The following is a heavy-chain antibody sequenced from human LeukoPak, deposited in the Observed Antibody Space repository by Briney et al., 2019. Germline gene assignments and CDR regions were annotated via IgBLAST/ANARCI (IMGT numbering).Heavy chain of an antibody. CDR3: ARGEMATIGAYYYGMDV. CDR2: IWYDGSNK. Sequence: GRSLRLSCAAPGFTFSSYGMHWVRQAPGKGLEWVAIIWYDGSNKYYADSVKGRFTISRDNSKNTLYLQMNSLRAEDTAVYYCARGEMATIGAYYYGMDVWGQGTTVTVSS. D-gene: IGHD5-24*01. CDR1: GFTFSSYG. V-gene: IGHV3-33*01. J-gene: IGHJ6*02.